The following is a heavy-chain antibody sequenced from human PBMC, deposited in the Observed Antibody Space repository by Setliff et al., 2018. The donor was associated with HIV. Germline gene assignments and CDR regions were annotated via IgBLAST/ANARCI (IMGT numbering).Heavy chain of an antibody. CDR3: ARGRFHRLHRPYSGSGSLGIQYFDY. Sequence: PSETLSLTCTVSGDSVSSRSYYWSWIRQPPGKGLEWIGYIYYSGSTNYNPSLKSRVTISVGTSKSQFSLRLNSVTATDTALYYCARGRFHRLHRPYSGSGSLGIQYFDYWGQGTLVTVSS. V-gene: IGHV4-61*01. CDR2: IYYSGST. CDR1: GDSVSSRSYY. J-gene: IGHJ4*02. D-gene: IGHD3-10*01.